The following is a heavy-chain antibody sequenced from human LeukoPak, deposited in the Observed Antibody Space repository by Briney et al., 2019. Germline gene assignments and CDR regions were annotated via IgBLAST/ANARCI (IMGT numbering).Heavy chain of an antibody. V-gene: IGHV1-69*05. CDR1: GGTFNTFA. Sequence: SVKVSCKASGGTFNTFAISWVRQAPGQGLEWMGGIIPMFGTANYAQKFQGRVTITTDESRSTVYMELSSLRSEDTAVYYCARRCNSASCPFDYWGQGTLVTVSS. D-gene: IGHD2-2*01. CDR2: IIPMFGTA. J-gene: IGHJ4*02. CDR3: ARRCNSASCPFDY.